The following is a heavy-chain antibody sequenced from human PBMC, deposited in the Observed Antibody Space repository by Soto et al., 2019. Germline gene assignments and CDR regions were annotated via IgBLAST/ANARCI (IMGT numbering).Heavy chain of an antibody. D-gene: IGHD2-21*02. CDR3: TRAIRNELLSNY. CDR2: MNPNSGNS. J-gene: IGHJ4*02. Sequence: QVQLVQSGAEVRMPGASVKVSCKASGYIFSSYDIGWVRQATGQGLEWMGWMNPNSGNSSFAQKFPGRVTITRDTSISTAYMELNSLTSDDTAVYYCTRAIRNELLSNYWGQGTLFTVSS. V-gene: IGHV1-8*01. CDR1: GYIFSSYD.